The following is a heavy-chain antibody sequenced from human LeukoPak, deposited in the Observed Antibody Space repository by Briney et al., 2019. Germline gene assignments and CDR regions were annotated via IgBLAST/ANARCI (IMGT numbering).Heavy chain of an antibody. CDR2: ISSSGSTI. CDR3: ARVRYGEYHDAFDI. D-gene: IGHD4-17*01. V-gene: IGHV3-11*01. CDR1: GFTFSDYY. Sequence: PGGSLRLSCAASGFTFSDYYMSWIRQAPGKGLEWVSYISSSGSTIYYADSVKGRFTISRDNAKNSLYLQMNSLRAEDTAVYYCARVRYGEYHDAFDIWGQGTMVTVSS. J-gene: IGHJ3*02.